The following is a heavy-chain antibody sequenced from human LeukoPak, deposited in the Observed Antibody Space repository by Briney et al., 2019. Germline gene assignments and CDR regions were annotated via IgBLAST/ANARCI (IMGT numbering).Heavy chain of an antibody. CDR1: GFTFDDYE. CDR3: AREGVGYYDSSGPGDAFVM. J-gene: IGHJ3*02. CDR2: INWNGGST. D-gene: IGHD3-22*01. V-gene: IGHV3-20*04. Sequence: GGSLRLSCTASGFTFDDYEMSWVRQAPGKGLEWVSGINWNGGSTGYADSVKGRFTISRDNAKNSLYLQMNSLSAEDTALYYCAREGVGYYDSSGPGDAFVMWGQGTMVTVSS.